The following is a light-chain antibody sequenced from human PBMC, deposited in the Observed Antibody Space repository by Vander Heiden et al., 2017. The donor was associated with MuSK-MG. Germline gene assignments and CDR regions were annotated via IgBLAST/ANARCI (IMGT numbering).Light chain of an antibody. J-gene: IGKJ1*01. Sequence: DIVMTQSPLSLPVTAGEPASISCRSSQSLLHSNGYNYLDWYLQKPGQSPQLLIYLGSNRASGVPDRFSGSGSGTDFTLKISRVEADDVGVYYCRQSLQTSWTFGQGTKVEI. CDR3: RQSLQTSWT. CDR1: QSLLHSNGYNY. V-gene: IGKV2-28*01. CDR2: LGS.